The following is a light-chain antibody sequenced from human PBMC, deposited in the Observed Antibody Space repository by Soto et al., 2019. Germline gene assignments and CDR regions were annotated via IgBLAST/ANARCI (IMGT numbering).Light chain of an antibody. CDR1: RSNIGSNS. Sequence: QSVLTQPPSASGTPGQRVTISCSGSRSNIGSNSVIWYQQLPGTAPNLLIYSSNQRPSGVPDRFSGSKSGTSASLAISGLQSEDEADYFCAAWDDSLNGVVFGGGTKLTVL. CDR3: AAWDDSLNGVV. J-gene: IGLJ2*01. CDR2: SSN. V-gene: IGLV1-44*01.